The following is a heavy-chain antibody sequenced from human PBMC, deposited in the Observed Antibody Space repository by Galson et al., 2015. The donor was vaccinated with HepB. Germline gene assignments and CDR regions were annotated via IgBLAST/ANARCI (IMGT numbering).Heavy chain of an antibody. Sequence: SLRLSCAASGFTFSNYAMNWVRQAPGKGLEWVSVISGGGGSTNYADSVKGRFSISRDNIKNTLFLQMNSLRAEDTAAYFCAKATTPNGYHYYPMDVWGQGTTVTVSS. CDR3: AKATTPNGYHYYPMDV. V-gene: IGHV3-23*01. CDR1: GFTFSNYA. CDR2: ISGGGGST. D-gene: IGHD1-1*01. J-gene: IGHJ6*02.